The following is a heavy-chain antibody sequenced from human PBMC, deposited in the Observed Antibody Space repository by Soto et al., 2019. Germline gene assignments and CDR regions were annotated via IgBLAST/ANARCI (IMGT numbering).Heavy chain of an antibody. CDR2: ISAYNGNT. CDR3: ATAYSSGWYSAFDI. CDR1: GYTFTSYG. D-gene: IGHD6-19*01. V-gene: IGHV1-18*01. Sequence: GASVKVSCKASGYTFTSYGISWVRQAPGQGLEWMGWISAYNGNTNCAQKLQGRVTMTTDTSTSTAYMELGSLRSDDTAVYYCATAYSSGWYSAFDIWGQGTMVTVSS. J-gene: IGHJ3*02.